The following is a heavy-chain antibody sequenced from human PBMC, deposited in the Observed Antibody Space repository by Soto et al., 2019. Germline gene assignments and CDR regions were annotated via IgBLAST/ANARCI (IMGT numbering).Heavy chain of an antibody. Sequence: SETLSLTCAVYGGSFSGYYWSWIRQPPGKGLEWIGEINHSGSTNYNPSLKSRVTISVDTSKNQFSLKLSSVTAADTAVYYCARPRGYSGYDFDYWGQGTLVTVSS. D-gene: IGHD5-12*01. CDR2: INHSGST. J-gene: IGHJ4*02. V-gene: IGHV4-34*01. CDR3: ARPRGYSGYDFDY. CDR1: GGSFSGYY.